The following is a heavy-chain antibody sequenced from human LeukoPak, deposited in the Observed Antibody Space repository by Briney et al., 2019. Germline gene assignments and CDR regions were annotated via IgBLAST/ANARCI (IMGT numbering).Heavy chain of an antibody. CDR1: GFTFSSYS. CDR2: ISSSSSYI. CDR3: ARDPPATGTTGFDY. Sequence: RGSLRLSCAASGFTFSSYSMNWVRQAPGKGLEWVSSISSSSSYIYYADSVKGRFTISRDNAKNSLYLQMNSLRAEDTAVYYCARDPPATGTTGFDYWGQGTLVTVSS. J-gene: IGHJ4*02. V-gene: IGHV3-21*01. D-gene: IGHD1-1*01.